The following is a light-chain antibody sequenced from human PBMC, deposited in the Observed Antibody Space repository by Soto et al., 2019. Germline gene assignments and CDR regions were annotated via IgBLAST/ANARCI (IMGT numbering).Light chain of an antibody. CDR1: QGISCY. V-gene: IGKV1-8*01. Sequence: AIRMTQSPSSLSASTGDRVTIPCRASQGISCYSAWYQQKPGKAPNLLIYPASTVQSGVPSRFSGSRSGPDFTLTISWLQSEDFATYYCQQYYSYPLTFGGGTKVEIK. CDR2: PAS. CDR3: QQYYSYPLT. J-gene: IGKJ4*01.